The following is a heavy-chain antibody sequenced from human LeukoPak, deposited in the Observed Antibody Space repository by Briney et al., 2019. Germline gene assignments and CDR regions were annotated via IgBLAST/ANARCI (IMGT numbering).Heavy chain of an antibody. CDR1: GGSISSYY. V-gene: IGHV4-59*01. D-gene: IGHD3-10*01. Sequence: SETLSLTCTVSGGSISSYYWSWIRQPPGKGLEWIGYIYYSGSTNYNPSLKSRVTISVDTSKNQFSLKLSSVTAADTAVYYCARVKRGTMVRGGDFDYWGQGTLVTVSS. J-gene: IGHJ4*02. CDR3: ARVKRGTMVRGGDFDY. CDR2: IYYSGST.